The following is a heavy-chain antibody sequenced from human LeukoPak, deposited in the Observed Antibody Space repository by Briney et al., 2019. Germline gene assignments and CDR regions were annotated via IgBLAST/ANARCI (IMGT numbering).Heavy chain of an antibody. J-gene: IGHJ4*02. CDR1: GFTFSNAW. V-gene: IGHV3-15*01. D-gene: IGHD1-14*01. CDR3: TTAGVRNRVDY. CDR2: IKSKTDGGTT. Sequence: GGSLRLSCAASGFTFSNAWMSWVRQAPGKGLEWVGRIKSKTDGGTTDYAAPVKGSFTISRDDSKNTLYLQMNSRKTEDTAVYYCTTAGVRNRVDYWGQGTLVTVSS.